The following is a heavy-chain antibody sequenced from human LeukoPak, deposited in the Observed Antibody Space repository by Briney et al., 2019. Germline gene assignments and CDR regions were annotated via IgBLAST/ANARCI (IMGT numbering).Heavy chain of an antibody. V-gene: IGHV1-18*01. Sequence: GASVKVSCKASEGTFGAYSIDWVRQAPGQGLEWMGWISAYNGNTNYAQKLQGRVTMTTDTSTSTAYMELRSLRSDDTAVYYCARCVGVVGHNWFDPWGQGTLVTVSS. CDR1: EGTFGAYS. CDR3: ARCVGVVGHNWFDP. CDR2: ISAYNGNT. J-gene: IGHJ5*02. D-gene: IGHD1-26*01.